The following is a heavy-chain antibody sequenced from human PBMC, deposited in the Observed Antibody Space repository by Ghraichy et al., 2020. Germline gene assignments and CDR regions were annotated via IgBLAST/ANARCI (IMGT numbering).Heavy chain of an antibody. CDR3: ARVRFLEWLYNWFDP. D-gene: IGHD3-3*01. V-gene: IGHV3-53*01. CDR1: GFTVSSNY. Sequence: GGSLRLSCAASGFTVSSNYMSWVRQAPGKGLEWVSVIYSGGSTYYADSVKGRFTISRDNSKNTLYLQMNSLRAEDTAVYYCARVRFLEWLYNWFDPWGQGTLVTVSS. CDR2: IYSGGST. J-gene: IGHJ5*02.